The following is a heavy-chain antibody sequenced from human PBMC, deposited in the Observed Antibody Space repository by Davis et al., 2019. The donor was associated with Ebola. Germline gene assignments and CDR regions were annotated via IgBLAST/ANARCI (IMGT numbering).Heavy chain of an antibody. Sequence: GESLKISCAASGFTFSSYWMHWVRQAPGKGLVWVSRINSDGSSTSYADSVKGRFTISRGNAKNTLYLQMNSLRAEDTAVYYCARGQGLFHDYSIDYWGQGTLVTVSS. D-gene: IGHD4-11*01. J-gene: IGHJ4*02. V-gene: IGHV3-74*01. CDR2: INSDGSST. CDR1: GFTFSSYW. CDR3: ARGQGLFHDYSIDY.